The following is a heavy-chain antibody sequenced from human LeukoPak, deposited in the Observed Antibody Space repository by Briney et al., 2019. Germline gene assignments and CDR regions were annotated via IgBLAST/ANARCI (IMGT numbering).Heavy chain of an antibody. Sequence: ASVKVSCKTSGYTFNTYYIHWVSQAPGQGLEWMGIINPSGGSTTYAQKFQGRVTMTRDTSTTTVYMELNNLKSEDTAVYYCARDGSPARFDYWGHGTLVTVSS. CDR1: GYTFNTYY. J-gene: IGHJ4*01. CDR3: ARDGSPARFDY. V-gene: IGHV1-46*02. D-gene: IGHD6-13*01. CDR2: INPSGGST.